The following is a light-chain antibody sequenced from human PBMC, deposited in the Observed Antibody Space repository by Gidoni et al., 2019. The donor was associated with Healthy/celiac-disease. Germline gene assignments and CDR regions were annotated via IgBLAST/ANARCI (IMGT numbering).Light chain of an antibody. CDR1: ALPKQY. Sequence: SLQLPQPPSAPVSPHQQARITCSGDALPKQYAYWYLQTPGQAPVLGISNDSERPSGITERFSGSSAGVTGTLTSSGLQAEEESFYCCEGADSRGTYPYVFGTGSKVTGL. CDR2: NDS. J-gene: IGLJ1*01. CDR3: EGADSRGTYPYV. V-gene: IGLV3-25*02.